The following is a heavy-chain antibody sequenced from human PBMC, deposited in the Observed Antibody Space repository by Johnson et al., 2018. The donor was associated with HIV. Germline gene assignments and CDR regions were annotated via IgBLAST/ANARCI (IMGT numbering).Heavy chain of an antibody. CDR3: ARGGRHDAFDI. Sequence: QVQLVESGGGVVQPGRSLRLSCAASGFTFSSYAMHWVRQAPGKGLEWVAVISYDGSNKYYADSVKGRFTISRDNSKNTLYLQMNSLRAEDTAVYYRARGGRHDAFDIWGQGTMVTVSS. J-gene: IGHJ3*02. CDR1: GFTFSSYA. CDR2: ISYDGSNK. V-gene: IGHV3-30*04. D-gene: IGHD3-16*01.